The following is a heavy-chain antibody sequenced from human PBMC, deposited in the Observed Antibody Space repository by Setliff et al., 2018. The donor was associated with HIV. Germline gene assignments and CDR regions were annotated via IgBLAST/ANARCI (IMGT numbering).Heavy chain of an antibody. Sequence: SETLSLTCTVSGGSIRSTSHYWGWIRQPPGKGLEWIGSMYRTGSTYYSPSLNSRFTISVDTSKNQFSLNLSSVTAAETAVYYCARVGYHGSGRYSFDYWGQGTLVTVSS. J-gene: IGHJ4*02. CDR1: GGSIRSTSHY. D-gene: IGHD3-10*01. CDR2: MYRTGST. V-gene: IGHV4-39*07. CDR3: ARVGYHGSGRYSFDY.